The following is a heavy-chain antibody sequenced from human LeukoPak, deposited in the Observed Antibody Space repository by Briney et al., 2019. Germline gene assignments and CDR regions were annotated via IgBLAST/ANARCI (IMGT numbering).Heavy chain of an antibody. Sequence: SETLSLTCTVSGGSISSSSYHWGWIRQPPGKGLVWIGSTYYSGSTYYNPSLKGPVTISVDKSQNQFSLDTGSVTAAGTAVVYCARQDMIVVVIYYFDYWGQGTLVTVSS. CDR2: TYYSGST. D-gene: IGHD3-22*01. CDR1: GGSISSSSYH. CDR3: ARQDMIVVVIYYFDY. V-gene: IGHV4-39*01. J-gene: IGHJ4*02.